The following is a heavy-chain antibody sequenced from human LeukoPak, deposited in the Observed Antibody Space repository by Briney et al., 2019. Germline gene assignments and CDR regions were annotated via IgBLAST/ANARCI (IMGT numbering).Heavy chain of an antibody. Sequence: GGSLRLSCVASGFTFSNYAFNWVRQAPGKGLEWVSSINGGSSSIYYADSVKGRFTISRDNAKNSLYLQMNSLRAEDTAVYYCARDRGTSYYFDYWGQGTLVTVSS. J-gene: IGHJ4*02. V-gene: IGHV3-21*04. CDR3: ARDRGTSYYFDY. D-gene: IGHD3-10*01. CDR1: GFTFSNYA. CDR2: INGGSSSI.